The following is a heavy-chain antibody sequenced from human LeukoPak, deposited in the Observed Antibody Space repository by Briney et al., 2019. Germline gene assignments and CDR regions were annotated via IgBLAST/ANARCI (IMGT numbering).Heavy chain of an antibody. J-gene: IGHJ3*02. CDR2: INHSGST. D-gene: IGHD3-16*02. CDR1: GGSFSGYY. V-gene: IGHV4-34*01. CDR3: ASTPFNYDYIWGSYRYRRAFDI. Sequence: PSETLSLTCAVYGGSFSGYYWSWIRQPPGKGLEWIREINHSGSTNYNPSLKSRVTISVDTSKNQFSLKLSSVTAADTAVYYCASTPFNYDYIWGSYRYRRAFDIWGQGTMVTVSS.